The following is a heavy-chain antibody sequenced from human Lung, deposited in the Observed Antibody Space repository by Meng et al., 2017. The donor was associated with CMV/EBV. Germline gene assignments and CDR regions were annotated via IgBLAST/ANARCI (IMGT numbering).Heavy chain of an antibody. J-gene: IGHJ6*02. CDR1: GYSFTSYW. Sequence: XVSXXGSGYSFTSYWIGWVRQMPGKGLEWMGIIYPGDSDTRYSPSFQGQVTISADKSISTAYLQWSSLKASDTAMYYCARSFYDFWSGYTDYYYGMEVWGQGTXVTVSS. V-gene: IGHV5-51*01. CDR2: IYPGDSDT. CDR3: ARSFYDFWSGYTDYYYGMEV. D-gene: IGHD3-3*01.